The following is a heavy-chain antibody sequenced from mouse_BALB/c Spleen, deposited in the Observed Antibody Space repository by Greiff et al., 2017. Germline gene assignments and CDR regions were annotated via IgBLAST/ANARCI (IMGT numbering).Heavy chain of an antibody. J-gene: IGHJ2*01. CDR2: INSNGGST. CDR3: ASYYYGSSPFY. CDR1: GFTFSDYY. Sequence: EVMLVESGGGLVKPGGSLKLSCAASGFTFSDYYMYWVRQTPEKRLEWVATINSNGGSTYYPDSVKGRFTISRDNAKNTLYLQMSSLKSEDTAMYYCASYYYGSSPFYWGQGTTLTVSS. D-gene: IGHD1-1*01. V-gene: IGHV5-6-3*01.